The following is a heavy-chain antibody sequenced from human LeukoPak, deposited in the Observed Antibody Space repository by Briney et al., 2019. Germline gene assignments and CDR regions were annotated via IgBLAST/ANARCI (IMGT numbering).Heavy chain of an antibody. Sequence: ASVKVSCKASGYTFTSYYMHWVRQAPGQGLEWMGIINPSGGSTSYAQKFQGRVTMTRDTSTSTVYMELSSLRSEDTAVYYCARGRFLEWLLWEGGNDAFDIWGQGTMVTVSS. J-gene: IGHJ3*02. D-gene: IGHD3-3*01. CDR1: GYTFTSYY. CDR2: INPSGGST. CDR3: ARGRFLEWLLWEGGNDAFDI. V-gene: IGHV1-46*01.